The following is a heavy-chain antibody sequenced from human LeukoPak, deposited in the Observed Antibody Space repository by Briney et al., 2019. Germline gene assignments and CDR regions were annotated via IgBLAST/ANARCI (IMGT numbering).Heavy chain of an antibody. Sequence: PGGSLRLSCAASGFTFSIYWMSWVRQAPGKGLEWVANIKQDGSEKYYVDSVKGRFTISRDNAKNSLYLQMNSLRAEDTAVYYCARESLQWLRSSPLRPNRYFDYWGQGTLVTVPS. J-gene: IGHJ4*02. CDR1: GFTFSIYW. CDR3: ARESLQWLRSSPLRPNRYFDY. D-gene: IGHD5-12*01. CDR2: IKQDGSEK. V-gene: IGHV3-7*01.